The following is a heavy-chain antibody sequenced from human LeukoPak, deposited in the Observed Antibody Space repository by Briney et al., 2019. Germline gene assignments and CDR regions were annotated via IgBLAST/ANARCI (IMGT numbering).Heavy chain of an antibody. V-gene: IGHV4-59*11. CDR2: IYYSGIT. CDR1: GGSISSQY. J-gene: IGHJ4*02. Sequence: PSETLSLTCTVSGGSISSQYWSLIRQPPGKGLEWIGYIYYSGITKYSPSLRSRVTISVDTSKNQFSLRLTSVTAADKAVYYCARTSYHYNSGDYGWYFDYWGQGTLVTVSA. CDR3: ARTSYHYNSGDYGWYFDY. D-gene: IGHD3-10*01.